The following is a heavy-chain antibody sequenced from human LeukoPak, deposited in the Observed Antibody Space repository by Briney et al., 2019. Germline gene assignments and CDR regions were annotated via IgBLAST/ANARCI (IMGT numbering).Heavy chain of an antibody. J-gene: IGHJ4*02. CDR3: AKDRRGSSWYQADY. D-gene: IGHD6-13*01. Sequence: GGSLRLSCAASGFTFSSYGMHWVRQAPGKGLEWVAVISYDGSNKYYADSVKGRFTISRDNSKNTLYLQMNSLRAEDTAVYYCAKDRRGSSWYQADYWGRGTLVTVSS. CDR1: GFTFSSYG. CDR2: ISYDGSNK. V-gene: IGHV3-30*18.